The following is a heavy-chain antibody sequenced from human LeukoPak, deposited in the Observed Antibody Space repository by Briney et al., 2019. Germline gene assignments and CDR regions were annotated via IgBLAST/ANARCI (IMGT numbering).Heavy chain of an antibody. V-gene: IGHV3-9*01. CDR3: AKDMSHYDFWSGYTPVDFDY. CDR2: ISWNSGSI. CDR1: GFTFDDYA. Sequence: GGSLRLSCAASGFTFDDYAMHWVRQAPGKGLEWVSGISWNSGSIGYADSVKGRFTISRDNAKNSLYLQMNSLRAEDTALHYCAKDMSHYDFWSGYTPVDFDYWGQGTLVTVSS. J-gene: IGHJ4*02. D-gene: IGHD3-3*01.